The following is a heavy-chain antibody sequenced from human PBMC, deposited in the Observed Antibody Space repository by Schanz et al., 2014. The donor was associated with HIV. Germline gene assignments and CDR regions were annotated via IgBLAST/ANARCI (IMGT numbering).Heavy chain of an antibody. CDR3: ARARLGSSWYVTGFGSLDS. J-gene: IGHJ4*02. CDR1: GGTFSNYA. V-gene: IGHV1-2*02. D-gene: IGHD6-13*01. CDR2: INPDNGRT. Sequence: QVQLVQSGDEVKKPGSSVKVSCKASGGTFSNYAITWVRQAPGQGLEWMGWINPDNGRTYYAKKFQGRVTMTRDTSITTASLDLSRLRSDDTAVYYCARARLGSSWYVTGFGSLDSWGQGTLVTVSS.